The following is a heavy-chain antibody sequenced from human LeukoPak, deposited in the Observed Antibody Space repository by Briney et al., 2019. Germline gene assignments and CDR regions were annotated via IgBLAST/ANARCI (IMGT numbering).Heavy chain of an antibody. D-gene: IGHD3-10*01. Sequence: SETLSLTCTVSGGSMGTYYWSWIRQPPGKGLEWSGFIYHSGSTDYNPSLKSRGTISVDTSKNQFSFKLSSVTAADTAVYYCARTNYYGSGSYYPDLWGQGTLVTVSS. V-gene: IGHV4-59*08. CDR2: IYHSGST. CDR1: GGSMGTYY. J-gene: IGHJ5*02. CDR3: ARTNYYGSGSYYPDL.